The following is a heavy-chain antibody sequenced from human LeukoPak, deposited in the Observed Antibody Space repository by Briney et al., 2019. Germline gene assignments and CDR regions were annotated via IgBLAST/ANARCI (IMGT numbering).Heavy chain of an antibody. Sequence: GASVKVSCKASGYTFTSYGISWVRQAPGQGLEWMGRIIPILGIANYAQKFQGRVTITADKSTSTAYMELSSLRSEDTAVYYCARVRWDSSNLFDYWGQGTLVTVSS. J-gene: IGHJ4*02. CDR2: IIPILGIA. V-gene: IGHV1-69*04. CDR1: GYTFTSYG. D-gene: IGHD6-13*01. CDR3: ARVRWDSSNLFDY.